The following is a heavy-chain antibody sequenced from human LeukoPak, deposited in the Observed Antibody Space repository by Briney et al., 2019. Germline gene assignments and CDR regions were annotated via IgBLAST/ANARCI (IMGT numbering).Heavy chain of an antibody. CDR3: ARLPPFYGSGSQRGYWFDP. J-gene: IGHJ5*02. Sequence: SETLSLTCTVSGYSISSGYYWGWIRQPPGKGLEWIGSIYHSGSTYYNPSLKSRVTISVDTSKNQFSLKLSSVTAADTAVYYCARLPPFYGSGSQRGYWFDPWGQGTLVTVSS. D-gene: IGHD3-10*01. V-gene: IGHV4-38-2*02. CDR2: IYHSGST. CDR1: GYSISSGYY.